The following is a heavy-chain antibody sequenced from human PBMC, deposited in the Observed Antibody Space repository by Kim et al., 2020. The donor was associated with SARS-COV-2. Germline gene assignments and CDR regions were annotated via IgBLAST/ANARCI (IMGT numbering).Heavy chain of an antibody. V-gene: IGHV4-39*01. CDR2: IYYSGST. D-gene: IGHD3-10*01. CDR3: ARRWLGLWFREKEFDP. Sequence: SESLSLTCTVSGVSISSSSNYWGWLRQPPGKGLEWIGSIYYSGSTYYNPTHKSRVTISVDTSKNQLSLKLGSVTAADTAVYYCARRWLGLWFREKEFDPWGQGTLVTVSS. J-gene: IGHJ5*02. CDR1: GVSISSSSNY.